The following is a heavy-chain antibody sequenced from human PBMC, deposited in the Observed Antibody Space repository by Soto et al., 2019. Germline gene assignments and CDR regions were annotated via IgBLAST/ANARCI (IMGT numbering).Heavy chain of an antibody. CDR2: MFYSGST. V-gene: IGHV4-59*01. CDR1: GGSISRNY. D-gene: IGHD2-15*01. Sequence: QVQVQESGPGLVKPSETLSLTCSVSGGSISRNYWLWIRQPPGKGLEWLGYMFYSGSTNYNPSLKRRVTIAVDTSKNQFALKLRSVTAADAAVYYCARGYCSGGSCYCGAFGYWGQGTLVTVSS. J-gene: IGHJ4*02. CDR3: ARGYCSGGSCYCGAFGY.